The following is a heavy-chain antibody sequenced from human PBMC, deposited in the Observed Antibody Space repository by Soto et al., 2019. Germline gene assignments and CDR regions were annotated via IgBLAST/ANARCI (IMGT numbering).Heavy chain of an antibody. CDR1: GFSFTNNW. Sequence: PGESLKISCKVSGFSFTNNWIGWVRQMPGKGLEWMGIIYPGDSDTRYSPAFQGQVTISVDKSTSTAYLQWSSLKASDTAMYFCARQVPYGPSGQYNDYWGQGTLVTVSS. CDR2: IYPGDSDT. CDR3: ARQVPYGPSGQYNDY. J-gene: IGHJ4*02. V-gene: IGHV5-51*01. D-gene: IGHD2-15*01.